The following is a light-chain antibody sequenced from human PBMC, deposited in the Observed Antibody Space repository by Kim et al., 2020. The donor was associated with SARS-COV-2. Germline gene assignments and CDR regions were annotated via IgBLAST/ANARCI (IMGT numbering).Light chain of an antibody. CDR1: QAISNN. J-gene: IGKJ1*01. CDR3: LQHDTHPWT. CDR2: AAS. V-gene: IGKV1-17*03. Sequence: DIQMTQSPSAMSASVGDRVTINCRARQAISNNLVWFQQKPGKVPKRLIYAASSLHSGVPSRFSGSGSGTEFTLTISSLQPEDFATYFWLQHDTHPWTFGQGTKVDIK.